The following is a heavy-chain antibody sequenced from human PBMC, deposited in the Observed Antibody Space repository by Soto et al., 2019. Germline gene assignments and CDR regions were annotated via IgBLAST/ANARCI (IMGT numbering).Heavy chain of an antibody. CDR3: ARGGSGYYYGLDG. CDR2: IFSGGET. CDR1: GFTVSNKY. Sequence: EVQLVETGGGLIQPGGSLRLSCAASGFTVSNKYMSWVRQAPGQGLEWISVIFSGGETYYADSVKGRFTISRDNSKNTLYLQMSSLRADDTAMYYCARGGSGYYYGLDGWGQGTTVTVSS. J-gene: IGHJ6*02. D-gene: IGHD3-10*01. V-gene: IGHV3-53*02.